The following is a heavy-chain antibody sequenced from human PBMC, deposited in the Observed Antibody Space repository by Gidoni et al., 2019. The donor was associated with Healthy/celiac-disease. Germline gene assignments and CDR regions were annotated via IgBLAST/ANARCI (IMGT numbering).Heavy chain of an antibody. V-gene: IGHV3-9*01. Sequence: EVQLVESGGGLVQPGRSLRLSCAASAFTFDDYAMHWVRQAPGKGLEGVSGISWNSGSIGYADSVKGRFTISRDNAKNSLYLQMNSLRAEDTALYYCAKGHRFLEWLPSEIDYWGQGTLVTVSS. D-gene: IGHD3-3*01. J-gene: IGHJ4*02. CDR3: AKGHRFLEWLPSEIDY. CDR2: ISWNSGSI. CDR1: AFTFDDYA.